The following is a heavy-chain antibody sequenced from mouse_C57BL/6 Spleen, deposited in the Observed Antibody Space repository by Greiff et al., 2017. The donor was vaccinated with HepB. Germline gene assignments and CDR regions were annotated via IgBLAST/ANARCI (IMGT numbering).Heavy chain of an antibody. CDR1: GYAFTNYL. J-gene: IGHJ4*01. D-gene: IGHD3-2*02. V-gene: IGHV1-54*01. Sequence: QVQLQQSGAELVRPGTSVKVSCKASGYAFTNYLIEWVKQRPGQGLEWIGVINPGSGGTNYNEKFKGKATLTADKSSSTAYMQLSSLTSEDSAVYFCAVDSSGPYAMDYWGQGTSVTVSS. CDR2: INPGSGGT. CDR3: AVDSSGPYAMDY.